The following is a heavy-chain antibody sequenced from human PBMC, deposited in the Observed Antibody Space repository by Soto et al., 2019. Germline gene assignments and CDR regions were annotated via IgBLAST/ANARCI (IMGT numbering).Heavy chain of an antibody. J-gene: IGHJ1*01. D-gene: IGHD2-21*02. Sequence: XGSLSLSCAASGFTFSSYAMSWVRQAPGKGLEWVSAISGSGGSTYYADSVKGRFTISRDNSKNTLYLQMNSLRAEDTAVYYCAKWMVTASDPEYFQPWGQGTLVTVSS. CDR2: ISGSGGST. CDR1: GFTFSSYA. CDR3: AKWMVTASDPEYFQP. V-gene: IGHV3-23*01.